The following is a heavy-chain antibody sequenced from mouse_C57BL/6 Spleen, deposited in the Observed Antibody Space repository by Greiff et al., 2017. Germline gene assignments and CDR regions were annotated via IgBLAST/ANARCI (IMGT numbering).Heavy chain of an antibody. CDR2: IDPEDGDT. D-gene: IGHD4-1*01. CDR1: GFNIKDYY. Sequence: EVQLQQSGAELVRPGASVKLSCTASGFNIKDYYMHWVKQRPEQGLEWIGRIDPEDGDTEYATKFQGKATMTADTSSNTAYLPLSSLASEDTAVYYCTPSNWDRGFAYWGQGTLVTVSA. J-gene: IGHJ3*01. V-gene: IGHV14-1*01. CDR3: TPSNWDRGFAY.